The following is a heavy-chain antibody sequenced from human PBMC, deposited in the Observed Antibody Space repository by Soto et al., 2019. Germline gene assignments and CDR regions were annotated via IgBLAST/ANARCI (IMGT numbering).Heavy chain of an antibody. CDR2: TYYRSKWYN. D-gene: IGHD2-15*01. CDR1: GDSVSSHSAA. J-gene: IGHJ4*02. CDR3: ARDDHCSGGSCYNLADY. Sequence: SQTLSLTCAISGDSVSSHSAACNWIRQSPSRGLEWLGRTYYRSKWYNDYAVSVKSRIIINPDTSKNQVSLQLNSVTPEDTAVYYCARDDHCSGGSCYNLADYWGQGTLVTVSS. V-gene: IGHV6-1*01.